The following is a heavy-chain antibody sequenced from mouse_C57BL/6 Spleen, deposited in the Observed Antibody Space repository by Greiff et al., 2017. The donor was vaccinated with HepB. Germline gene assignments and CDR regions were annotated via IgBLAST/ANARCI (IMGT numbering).Heavy chain of an antibody. D-gene: IGHD1-1*01. CDR2: IYPSDSET. V-gene: IGHV1-61*01. J-gene: IGHJ2*01. CDR1: GYTFTSYW. CDR3: ARGSSAYY. Sequence: QVQLQQPGAELVRPGSSVKLSCKASGYTFTSYWMDWVKQRPGQGLEWIGNIYPSDSETHYNQKFKDKATLTVDKSSSTAYMQLSSLTSEDSAVYYCARGSSAYYWGQGTTLTVSS.